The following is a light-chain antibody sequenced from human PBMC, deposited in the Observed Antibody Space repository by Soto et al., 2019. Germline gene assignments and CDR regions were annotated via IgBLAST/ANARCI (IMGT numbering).Light chain of an antibody. CDR1: SSDVGGYNY. Sequence: QSALTQPPSASGSPGQSVTISCTGTSSDVGGYNYVSWYQHHPGKAPKLMIYEVSKRPSGVPDRFSGSKSGNTASLTVSGLPSEDEADYYCNSYAGSNNVVFGGGTKVTVL. V-gene: IGLV2-8*01. J-gene: IGLJ2*01. CDR2: EVS. CDR3: NSYAGSNNVV.